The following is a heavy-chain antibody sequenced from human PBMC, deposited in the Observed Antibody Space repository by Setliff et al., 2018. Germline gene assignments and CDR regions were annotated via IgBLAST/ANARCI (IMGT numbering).Heavy chain of an antibody. Sequence: SETLSLTCTVSIGSIRSYYWSWIRQPPGKGLEWVGNIGHTGSINYNPSLKSRLTISRDTSKNQVSLKLNSVTATDTAVYYCARDLGHGGDSDYWGQGILVTVSS. CDR1: IGSIRSYY. V-gene: IGHV4-59*12. CDR2: IGHTGSI. D-gene: IGHD2-21*02. CDR3: ARDLGHGGDSDY. J-gene: IGHJ4*02.